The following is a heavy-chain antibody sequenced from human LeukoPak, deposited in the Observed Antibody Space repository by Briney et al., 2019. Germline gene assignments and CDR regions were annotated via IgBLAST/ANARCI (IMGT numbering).Heavy chain of an antibody. J-gene: IGHJ2*01. CDR2: IYHSGST. D-gene: IGHD2-2*01. CDR1: GYSISSGYY. CDR3: AMIVVVPAAIPYWYFDL. Sequence: SETLSLTCAVSGYSISSGYYWGWIRQPPGKGLEWIGSIYHSGSTYYNPSLKSRVTISVDTSKNQSSLKLSSVTAADTAVYYCAMIVVVPAAIPYWYFDLWGRGTLVTVSS. V-gene: IGHV4-38-2*01.